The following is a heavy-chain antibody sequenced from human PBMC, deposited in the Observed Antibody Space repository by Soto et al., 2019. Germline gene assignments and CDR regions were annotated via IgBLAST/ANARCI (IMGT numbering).Heavy chain of an antibody. Sequence: GGSLRLSCSASGFTFRDYGMHWVRQAPGKGLEFVAAILSNGGTTYYADSVRGRFTISRDNSKNTLYLQVSSLRDDDTAVYYCVKGRSLIRADVYYFDYWGQGTLVTVSS. CDR1: GFTFRDYG. D-gene: IGHD2-8*01. V-gene: IGHV3-64D*06. CDR2: ILSNGGTT. CDR3: VKGRSLIRADVYYFDY. J-gene: IGHJ4*02.